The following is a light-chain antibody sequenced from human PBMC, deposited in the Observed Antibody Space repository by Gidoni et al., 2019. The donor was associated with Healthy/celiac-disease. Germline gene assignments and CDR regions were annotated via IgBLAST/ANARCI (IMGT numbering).Light chain of an antibody. J-gene: IGLJ1*01. CDR3: LLSYSGAL. CDR2: DTS. CDR1: TGAVTSGHY. Sequence: QAVVTQEPSLTVSPGGTVTLTCGSSTGAVTSGHYPYWFQQKPGQAPSTLIYDTSNKPTWTPARFSGSLLGGKAALTLSGAQPEDEAEYYCLLSYSGALFGTGTKVTVL. V-gene: IGLV7-46*01.